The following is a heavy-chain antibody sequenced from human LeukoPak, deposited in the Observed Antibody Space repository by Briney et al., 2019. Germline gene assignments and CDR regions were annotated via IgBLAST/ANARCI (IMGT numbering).Heavy chain of an antibody. Sequence: SETLSLTCTVSGGSISSSSYYWGWIRQPPGKGLEWIGSIYYSGSTYYNPSLKSRVTISVDTSKNQFSLKLSSVTAADTAVYYCARAREGLVTGYYFDYWGQGTLVTVSS. V-gene: IGHV4-39*01. CDR3: ARAREGLVTGYYFDY. J-gene: IGHJ4*02. CDR2: IYYSGST. D-gene: IGHD2-21*02. CDR1: GGSISSSSYY.